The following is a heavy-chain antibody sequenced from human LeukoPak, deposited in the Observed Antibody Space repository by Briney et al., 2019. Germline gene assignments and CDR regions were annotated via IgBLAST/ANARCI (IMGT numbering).Heavy chain of an antibody. V-gene: IGHV1-69*13. J-gene: IGHJ4*02. CDR3: ARGGRGGLGYCSSTSCYADY. CDR2: IIPIFGTA. Sequence: SVKVSYKASGGTFSSYAISWVRQAPGQGLEWMGGIIPIFGTANYAQKFQGRVTITADESTSTAYMELSSLRSEDTAVYYCARGGRGGLGYCSSTSCYADYWGQGTLVTVSS. CDR1: GGTFSSYA. D-gene: IGHD2-2*01.